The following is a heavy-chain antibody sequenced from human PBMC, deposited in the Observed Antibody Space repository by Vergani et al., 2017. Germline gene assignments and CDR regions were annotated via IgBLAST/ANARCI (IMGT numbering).Heavy chain of an antibody. CDR1: GLTISRNV. V-gene: IGHV3-23*01. J-gene: IGHJ4*02. D-gene: IGHD3-10*01. CDR2: IGGSGANT. CDR3: AKSXYASGTDFLGPDY. Sequence: EVQLLESGGDLIQPGGSLGLSCAASGLTISRNVMIWVRQAPGKGLEWVSSIGGSGANTYYADSVKGRFTISRDNSKNTLYLQMNSLRVEDTAVYYCAKSXYASGTDFLGPDYWGQGTLITVSS.